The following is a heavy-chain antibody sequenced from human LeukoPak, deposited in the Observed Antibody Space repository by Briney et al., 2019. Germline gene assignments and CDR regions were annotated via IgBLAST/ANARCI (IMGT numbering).Heavy chain of an antibody. CDR3: ARATTGYSYGFQH. J-gene: IGHJ1*01. CDR1: GGSISSYY. D-gene: IGHD5-18*01. Sequence: SETVSLTCTVSGGSISSYYWSWIRQPPGKGLEWIGYIYYSGSTNYNPSLKSRVTISVDTSKNQFSLKLSSVTAADTAVYYCARATTGYSYGFQHWGQGTLVTVSS. V-gene: IGHV4-59*01. CDR2: IYYSGST.